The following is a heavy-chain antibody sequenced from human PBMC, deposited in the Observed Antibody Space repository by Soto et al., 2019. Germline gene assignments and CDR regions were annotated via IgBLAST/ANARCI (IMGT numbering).Heavy chain of an antibody. Sequence: QVQVVESGGGVVQPGRSLRLSCAASGFTFSTYAMHWVRQAPGKGLEWVAVISYDGSNKYYADSVKGRFTISRDNSKNTLYLQMNSLRAEDTAVYYCAKDRGKIYFDYWGQGTLVTVSS. V-gene: IGHV3-30*04. CDR1: GFTFSTYA. CDR2: ISYDGSNK. J-gene: IGHJ4*02. CDR3: AKDRGKIYFDY.